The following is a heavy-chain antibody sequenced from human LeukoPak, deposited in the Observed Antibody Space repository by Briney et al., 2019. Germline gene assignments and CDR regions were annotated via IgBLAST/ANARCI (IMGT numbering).Heavy chain of an antibody. Sequence: SETLSLTCAVYGGSFSDYYWSWIRQPPGKGLEWIGEINHRGSTNYNPSLKSRVTISVDTSKNQFSLKLSSVTAADTAVYYCARDQVVMITFGGVIEQRYYGMDVWGQGTTVTVSS. D-gene: IGHD3-16*02. J-gene: IGHJ6*02. CDR3: ARDQVVMITFGGVIEQRYYGMDV. V-gene: IGHV4-34*01. CDR1: GGSFSDYY. CDR2: INHRGST.